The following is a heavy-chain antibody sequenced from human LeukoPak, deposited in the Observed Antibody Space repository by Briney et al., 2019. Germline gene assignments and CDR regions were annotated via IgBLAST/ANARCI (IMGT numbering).Heavy chain of an antibody. J-gene: IGHJ4*02. CDR2: IYHSGST. CDR1: GYSISSGYY. V-gene: IGHV4-38-2*02. CDR3: ASVVPAAIYYFDY. Sequence: PSETLSLTCTVSGYSISSGYYWGWTRQPPGKGLEWIGSIYHSGSTYYNPSLKSRVTISVDTSKNQFSLKLSSVTAADTAVYYCASVVPAAIYYFDYWGQGTLVTVSS. D-gene: IGHD2-2*02.